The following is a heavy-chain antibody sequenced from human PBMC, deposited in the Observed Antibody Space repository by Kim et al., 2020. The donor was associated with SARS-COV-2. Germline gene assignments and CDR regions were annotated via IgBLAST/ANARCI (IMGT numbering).Heavy chain of an antibody. D-gene: IGHD6-13*01. Sequence: VKGRFTIARDNSKNTLYLQMNSLRAEDTAVYYCAKDWRGFGSSWSTLFDYWGQGTLVTVSS. J-gene: IGHJ4*02. V-gene: IGHV3-23*01. CDR3: AKDWRGFGSSWSTLFDY.